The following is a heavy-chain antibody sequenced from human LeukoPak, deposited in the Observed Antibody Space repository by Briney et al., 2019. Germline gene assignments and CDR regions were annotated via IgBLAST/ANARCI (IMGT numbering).Heavy chain of an antibody. Sequence: PSETLSLTCTVSGGSISSYYWSWIRQPAGKGLEWIGRIYTSGSTNYNPSLKSRVTISVDKSKNQFPLKLSSVTAADTAVYYCARDLSGCSGGSCRAAYYYYYMDVWGKGTTVTVSS. CDR2: IYTSGST. V-gene: IGHV4-4*07. J-gene: IGHJ6*03. D-gene: IGHD2-15*01. CDR3: ARDLSGCSGGSCRAAYYYYYMDV. CDR1: GGSISSYY.